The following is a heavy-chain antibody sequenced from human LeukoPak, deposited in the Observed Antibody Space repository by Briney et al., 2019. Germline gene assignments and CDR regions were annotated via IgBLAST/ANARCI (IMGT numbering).Heavy chain of an antibody. CDR3: ARKGQFSSGWDPLNY. D-gene: IGHD6-19*01. V-gene: IGHV3-74*01. CDR1: GFTFSSYW. Sequence: GGSLRLSCAASGFTFSSYWMHWVRQVPGKGVVWVSLINSDGGNTRYADSVKGRFTISRDNAKKTLYLQMNSLRAEDTAVYYCARKGQFSSGWDPLNYWGQGTLVTVSS. J-gene: IGHJ4*02. CDR2: INSDGGNT.